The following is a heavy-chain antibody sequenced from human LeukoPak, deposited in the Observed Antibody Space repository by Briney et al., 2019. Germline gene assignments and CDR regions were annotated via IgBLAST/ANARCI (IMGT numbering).Heavy chain of an antibody. D-gene: IGHD3-10*01. V-gene: IGHV3-30*18. CDR1: GFTFSSYG. J-gene: IGHJ4*02. CDR2: ISYDGSNK. Sequence: GGSLRLSCAASGFTFSSYGMHWVRQAPGKGLEWVAVISYDGSNKYYADSVKGRLTISRDNSKNTLYLQMNSLRAEDTAVYYCAKDYRVRGVIWEGGDYWGQGTLVTVSS. CDR3: AKDYRVRGVIWEGGDY.